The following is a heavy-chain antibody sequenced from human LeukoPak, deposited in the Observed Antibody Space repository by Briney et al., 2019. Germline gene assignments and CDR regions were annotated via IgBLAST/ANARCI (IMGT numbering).Heavy chain of an antibody. CDR2: IIPIFGTA. CDR1: GGTFSSYA. J-gene: IGHJ4*02. V-gene: IGHV1-69*13. D-gene: IGHD6-19*01. CDR3: AICGWYATYYFDH. Sequence: SVKVSCKASGGTFSSYAISWVRRAPGQGLEWMGGIIPIFGTANYAQKFQGRVTITADESTSTAYMELSSLRSEDTAVYYCAICGWYATYYFDHWGQGTLVTVSS.